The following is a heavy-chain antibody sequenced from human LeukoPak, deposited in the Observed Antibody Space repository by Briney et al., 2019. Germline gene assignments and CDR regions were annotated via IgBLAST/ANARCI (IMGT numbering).Heavy chain of an antibody. V-gene: IGHV3-30*03. CDR3: ARVPPGDTFDY. D-gene: IGHD3-16*01. CDR2: ISYDGSNK. J-gene: IGHJ4*02. Sequence: GGSLRLSCAASGFTFSIYGMHWVRQAPGKGLEWVAVISYDGSNKYYADSVKGRFTISRDNSKNTLYLQMNSLRAEDTAVYYCARVPPGDTFDYWGQGTLVTVSS. CDR1: GFTFSIYG.